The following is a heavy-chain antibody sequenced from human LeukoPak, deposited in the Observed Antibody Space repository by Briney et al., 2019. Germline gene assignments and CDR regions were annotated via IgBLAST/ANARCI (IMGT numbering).Heavy chain of an antibody. CDR2: INHSGST. D-gene: IGHD2/OR15-2a*01. Sequence: SETLSLTCAVYGGSFSGYYWSWIRQPPGKGLEWIGEINHSGSTNYNPSLKSRLTMSVDTSKNQFSLKLHSVTAADTAVYYCARREYPRKYYFDFWGQGTLVTVSS. CDR3: ARREYPRKYYFDF. V-gene: IGHV4-34*01. CDR1: GGSFSGYY. J-gene: IGHJ4*02.